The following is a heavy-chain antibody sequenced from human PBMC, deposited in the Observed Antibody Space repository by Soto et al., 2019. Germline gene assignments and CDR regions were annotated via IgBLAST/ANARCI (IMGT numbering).Heavy chain of an antibody. Sequence: QVQLVQSGAEVKKPGSSVKVSCKASGGTFSSYAISWVRQAPGQGLEWMGGIIPIFGTANYAQKFQGRVTTTADESTSTAYMELSSLRSEDTAVYYCATSSLIGQQLSPYYYYYYGMDVWGQGTTVTVSS. CDR2: IIPIFGTA. J-gene: IGHJ6*02. D-gene: IGHD6-13*01. V-gene: IGHV1-69*01. CDR1: GGTFSSYA. CDR3: ATSSLIGQQLSPYYYYYYGMDV.